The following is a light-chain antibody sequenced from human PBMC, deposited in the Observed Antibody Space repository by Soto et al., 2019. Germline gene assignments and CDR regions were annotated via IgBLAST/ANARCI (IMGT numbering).Light chain of an antibody. Sequence: DIQMTQSPSSLSASVGDRVTITRRASQSINSYLNWYQQKPGKAPKLLIYAASSLQSGVPSRFSGSGSGTDFTLTISSLQPEDFATYYCQQSYSTPPWTFGQGTKVEIK. V-gene: IGKV1-39*01. CDR2: AAS. CDR1: QSINSY. CDR3: QQSYSTPPWT. J-gene: IGKJ1*01.